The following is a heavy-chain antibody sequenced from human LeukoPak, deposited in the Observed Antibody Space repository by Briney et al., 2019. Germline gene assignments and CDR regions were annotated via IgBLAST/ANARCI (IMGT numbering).Heavy chain of an antibody. CDR3: ARHNKAFDI. CDR1: GGSISSSSYY. CDR2: IYYSGSI. Sequence: SETPSLTCTVSGGSISSSSYYCAWIRQPPGKGREWNGSIYYSGSIYYNPSLKSQVTISVDTYKSQFSLRLSSVTAADTAVYYCARHNKAFDIWGQGTMVTVSS. V-gene: IGHV4-39*01. D-gene: IGHD2/OR15-2a*01. J-gene: IGHJ3*02.